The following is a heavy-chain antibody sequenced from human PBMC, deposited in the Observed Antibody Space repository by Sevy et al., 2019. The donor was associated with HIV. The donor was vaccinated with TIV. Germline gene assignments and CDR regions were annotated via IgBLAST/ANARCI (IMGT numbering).Heavy chain of an antibody. Sequence: GGSLRLSCAASGFSFTSHYINWIRQAPGKGLEWISYISTSGGAVYYANSVKGRFTGSRDNGKDTVDLQVNTLRDEDTAVYYCARDSGVDNLGPGSYYSDYFDVWGQGTMVTVSS. CDR3: ARDSGVDNLGPGSYYSDYFDV. CDR2: ISTSGGAV. CDR1: GFSFTSHY. J-gene: IGHJ3*01. V-gene: IGHV3-11*01. D-gene: IGHD3-10*01.